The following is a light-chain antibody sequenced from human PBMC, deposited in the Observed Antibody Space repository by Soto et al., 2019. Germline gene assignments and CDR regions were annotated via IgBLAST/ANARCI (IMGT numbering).Light chain of an antibody. CDR2: DAS. J-gene: IGKJ4*01. CDR1: QDSTTY. V-gene: IGKV1-9*01. CDR3: QQVSSYPST. Sequence: IQLTPSPSSLSASVGDRVTITCRASQDSTTYLAWYQHKPGKAPNLLIYDASTLRSGVPSRFSGSGAGTDFTLTSSGLQPEDFATYSWQQVSSYPSTFGGGTKVEIK.